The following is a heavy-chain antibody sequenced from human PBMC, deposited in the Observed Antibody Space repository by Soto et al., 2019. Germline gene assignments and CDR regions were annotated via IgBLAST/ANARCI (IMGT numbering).Heavy chain of an antibody. CDR2: ISSNGGST. V-gene: IGHV3-64D*08. CDR3: ARDVTVTTPTYFNL. CDR1: GFTFSSYA. J-gene: IGHJ4*02. Sequence: PGGSLRLSCSASGFTFSSYAMHWVRQAPGKGLEYVSAISSNGGSTYYADSVKGRFTISRDNSKNTLYLQMSSLRAEDTAIYYCARDVTVTTPTYFNLWGQGTLVTVSS. D-gene: IGHD4-17*01.